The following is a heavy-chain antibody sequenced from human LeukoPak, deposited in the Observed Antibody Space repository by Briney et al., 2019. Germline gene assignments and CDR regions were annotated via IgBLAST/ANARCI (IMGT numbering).Heavy chain of an antibody. D-gene: IGHD2-15*01. V-gene: IGHV4-39*07. Sequence: PSETLSLTCTVSGASLSSSSYYWGWIRQPPGKGLEWIGEINHSGSTNYNPSLKSRVTISVDTSKNQFSLKLSSVTAADTAVYYCARGRVHGGYLINTPLDYWGQGTLVTVSS. CDR3: ARGRVHGGYLINTPLDY. J-gene: IGHJ4*02. CDR2: INHSGST. CDR1: GASLSSSSYY.